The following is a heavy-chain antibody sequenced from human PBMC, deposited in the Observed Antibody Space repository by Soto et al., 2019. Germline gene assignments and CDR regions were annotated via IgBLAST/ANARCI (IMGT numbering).Heavy chain of an antibody. CDR3: ARQKENGNYANLDQ. Sequence: EVQLVQSGAEVKKPGEPLKISCKASGYNFRTYWIGWVRQMPGRGLEWMAFVYPGDSDTRYSPSFQGQVTVSADMSISTAYLQWSSLQASDTGMYYCARQKENGNYANLDQWGQGTLVTVSS. CDR2: VYPGDSDT. J-gene: IGHJ4*02. D-gene: IGHD2-2*01. CDR1: GYNFRTYW. V-gene: IGHV5-51*01.